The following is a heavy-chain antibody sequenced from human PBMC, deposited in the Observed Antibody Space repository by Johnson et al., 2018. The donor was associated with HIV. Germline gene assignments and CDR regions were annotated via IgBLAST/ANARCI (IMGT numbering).Heavy chain of an antibody. CDR2: IWYDGSNK. J-gene: IGHJ3*01. D-gene: IGHD1-26*01. V-gene: IGHV3-33*06. Sequence: QVQLEESGGGVVQPGRSLRLSCAASGFTFSSYGMHWVRQAPGKGLEWVAVIWYDGSNKYYADSVKGRFTISRDNSKNTLYLQMNSLRAEDTAVYYCAKDLFTEREDDVFDVWGQGTMVTVSS. CDR3: AKDLFTEREDDVFDV. CDR1: GFTFSSYG.